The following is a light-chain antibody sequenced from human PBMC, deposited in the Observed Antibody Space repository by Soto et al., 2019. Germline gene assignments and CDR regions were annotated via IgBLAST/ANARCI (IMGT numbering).Light chain of an antibody. V-gene: IGLV2-14*01. Sequence: QSALTQPASVSGSPGQSITISCTGTTSDISGYNYVSWYQQHPGKAPKLMIYDVTRRPSGVSNRFSGSKSGNTASLTISGLQAEDEADYYCSSDISSSGPYVFGTGTQLTVL. CDR3: SSDISSSGPYV. CDR2: DVT. CDR1: TSDISGYNY. J-gene: IGLJ1*01.